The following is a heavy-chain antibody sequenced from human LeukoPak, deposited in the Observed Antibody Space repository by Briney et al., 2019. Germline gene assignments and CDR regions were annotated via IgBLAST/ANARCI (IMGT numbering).Heavy chain of an antibody. V-gene: IGHV3-7*04. CDR2: MKPDGSDK. D-gene: IGHD5-18*01. Sequence: GGSLRLSCAASGFTFSGYWMSWVRQAPGKGLEWVANMKPDGSDKYYVDSVKGRFTISRENAKNSLYLHMNSLRAEDTAVYYCARDRIQLWSHDYWGQGTLVTVSS. J-gene: IGHJ4*02. CDR1: GFTFSGYW. CDR3: ARDRIQLWSHDY.